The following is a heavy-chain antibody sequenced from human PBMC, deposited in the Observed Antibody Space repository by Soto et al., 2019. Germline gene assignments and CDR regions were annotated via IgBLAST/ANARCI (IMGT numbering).Heavy chain of an antibody. Sequence: VASVNVSCKASGYTFTGYYMHWVRQAPGQGLEWMGWINPNSGATNYAQRFQGRVTMTRDTSISTAYMELSRLRSDDTAVYYCARKYCSSTSCGNNWFDPWGQGTLVTVSS. CDR1: GYTFTGYY. V-gene: IGHV1-2*02. CDR3: ARKYCSSTSCGNNWFDP. D-gene: IGHD2-2*01. CDR2: INPNSGAT. J-gene: IGHJ5*02.